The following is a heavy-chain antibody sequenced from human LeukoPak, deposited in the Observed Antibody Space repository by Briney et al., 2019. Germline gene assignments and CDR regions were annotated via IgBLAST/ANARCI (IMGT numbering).Heavy chain of an antibody. CDR3: AKSSPPPLRY. J-gene: IGHJ4*02. CDR2: ISGSGSGGST. CDR1: GFTFSSYA. Sequence: GGSLRLSCAASGFTFSSYAMSWVRQAPGKGLEWVSAISGSGSGGSTYYADSVKGRFTISRDNSKNTLYLQMNSLRAEDTAVYYCAKSSPPPLRYWGQGTLVTVSS. V-gene: IGHV3-23*01.